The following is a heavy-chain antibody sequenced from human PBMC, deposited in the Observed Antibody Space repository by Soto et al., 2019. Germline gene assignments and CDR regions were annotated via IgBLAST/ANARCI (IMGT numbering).Heavy chain of an antibody. J-gene: IGHJ3*02. CDR3: AREKSGADIVVVPAAYDAFDI. D-gene: IGHD2-2*01. CDR1: GYTFTSYY. Sequence: ASVKVSCKASGYTFTSYYMHWVRQAPGQGLEWMEIINPSGGSTSYAQKFQGRVTMTRDTSTSTVYMELSSLRSEDTAVYYCAREKSGADIVVVPAAYDAFDIWGQGTIVTVSS. CDR2: INPSGGST. V-gene: IGHV1-46*01.